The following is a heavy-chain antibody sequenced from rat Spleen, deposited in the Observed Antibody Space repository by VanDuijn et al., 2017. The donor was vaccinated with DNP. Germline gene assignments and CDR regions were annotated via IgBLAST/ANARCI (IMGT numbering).Heavy chain of an antibody. Sequence: QVQLKESGPGLVHPSQTLSLTCPVAGFSLTSYGVSWVRQPPGKGLEWIAAIWSGGSTDYNSSLKSRLSISRDTSKSQVLLKMNRLQTEDTAMYFCARWQLYLSYFDYWGQGVMVTVSS. V-gene: IGHV2-16*01. CDR3: ARWQLYLSYFDY. CDR1: GFSLTSYG. D-gene: IGHD1-2*01. J-gene: IGHJ2*01. CDR2: IWSGGST.